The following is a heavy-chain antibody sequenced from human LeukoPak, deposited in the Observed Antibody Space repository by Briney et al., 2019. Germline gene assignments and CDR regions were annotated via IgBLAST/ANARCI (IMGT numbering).Heavy chain of an antibody. J-gene: IGHJ5*02. CDR1: GGSISSSSYY. CDR3: ARGYCSSTSCSGWFDP. V-gene: IGHV4-39*07. CDR2: IYYSGNT. D-gene: IGHD2-2*01. Sequence: PSETLSLTCSVSGGSISSSSYYWGWIRQPPGKGLEWIGSIYYSGNTYDNLSLKSRVTISVDTSKNQFSLKLSSVTAADTAVYYCARGYCSSTSCSGWFDPWGQGTLVTVSS.